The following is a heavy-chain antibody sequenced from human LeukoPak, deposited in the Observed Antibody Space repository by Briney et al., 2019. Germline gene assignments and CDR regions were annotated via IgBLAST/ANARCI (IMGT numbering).Heavy chain of an antibody. CDR1: GGSISSFY. Sequence: PSETLSLTCTVSGGSISSFYWIWIRQPPGKALEWIGYIYYSGSTNYNPSLKSRVTLSVDTSKNQFSLKLRSVTAADTALYYCAGVSNDFSGNGAFDIWGQGTMVTVSS. CDR3: AGVSNDFSGNGAFDI. J-gene: IGHJ3*02. V-gene: IGHV4-59*01. D-gene: IGHD4-23*01. CDR2: IYYSGST.